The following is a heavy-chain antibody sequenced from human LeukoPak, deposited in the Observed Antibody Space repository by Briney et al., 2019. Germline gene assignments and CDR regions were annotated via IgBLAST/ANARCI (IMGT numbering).Heavy chain of an antibody. Sequence: SETLSLTCTVSGGSVSSDSYYWSWIRQPPGKGLEWIGSIFYSGSTNYNPSLKSRVTISVDTSKNQFSLKLSSVTAADTAVYYCAGTYCGGDCYSAEYFQHWGQGTLVTVSS. CDR3: AGTYCGGDCYSAEYFQH. J-gene: IGHJ1*01. CDR2: IFYSGST. CDR1: GGSVSSDSYY. V-gene: IGHV4-61*01. D-gene: IGHD2-21*02.